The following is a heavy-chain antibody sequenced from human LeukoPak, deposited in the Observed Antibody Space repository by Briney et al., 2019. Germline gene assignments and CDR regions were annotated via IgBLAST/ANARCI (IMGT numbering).Heavy chain of an antibody. V-gene: IGHV3-74*01. D-gene: IGHD1-14*01. CDR1: GFTLTNNW. CDR2: VNTYGTNT. Sequence: PVGSLRLSCTASGFTLTNNWMHWVRQVPGKGLEWVSRVNTYGTNTNYADSVSGRFTTPRDNAKNTLYSQMVSLRAEDSAIYYCAREFSPEDAFDLWGQGTRVTVSS. CDR3: AREFSPEDAFDL. J-gene: IGHJ3*01.